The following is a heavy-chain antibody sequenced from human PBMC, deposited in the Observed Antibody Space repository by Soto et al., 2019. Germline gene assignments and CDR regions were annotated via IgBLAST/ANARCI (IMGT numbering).Heavy chain of an antibody. V-gene: IGHV1-8*01. D-gene: IGHD1-26*01. CDR3: AGEKVGTTGIDF. CDR1: GYTFTGYD. J-gene: IGHJ4*02. Sequence: QAQLVQSGAEVKKPGASVKVSCKASGYTFTGYDINWVRQATVQGLEWMGWMNPNSGNTGYAQNFQGRVTMTRDNSITTAYMELTSLRDDDSAVYYCAGEKVGTTGIDFWGQGNLVTVSS. CDR2: MNPNSGNT.